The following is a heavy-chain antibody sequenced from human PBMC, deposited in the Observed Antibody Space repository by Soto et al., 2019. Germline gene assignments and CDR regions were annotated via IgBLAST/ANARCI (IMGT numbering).Heavy chain of an antibody. CDR1: GGSISSGGYY. CDR3: ASTIPRNDYGDYGEGGDY. CDR2: IYYSGGT. D-gene: IGHD4-17*01. Sequence: QVQLQESGPGLVKPSQTLSLTCTVSGGSISSGGYYWSWIRQHPGKGLEWIGYIYYSGGTYYNPSLKRRVNISVDTSKNQFSLKLSSVTAADTAVYYCASTIPRNDYGDYGEGGDYWGQGTLVTVSS. V-gene: IGHV4-31*03. J-gene: IGHJ4*02.